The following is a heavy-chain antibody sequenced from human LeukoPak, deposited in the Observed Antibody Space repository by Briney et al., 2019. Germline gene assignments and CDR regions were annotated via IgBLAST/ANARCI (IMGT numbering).Heavy chain of an antibody. J-gene: IGHJ4*02. V-gene: IGHV1-18*01. CDR1: GYTFTSYG. CDR2: ISAYNGNT. Sequence: ASVKVSCKASGYTFTSYGISWVRQAPGQGLEWMGWISAYNGNTNYAQKLQGRVTMTTDKSTSPAYMELRSLRSDDTAVYYCARDWDDILTGDYWGQGTLVTVSS. D-gene: IGHD3-9*01. CDR3: ARDWDDILTGDY.